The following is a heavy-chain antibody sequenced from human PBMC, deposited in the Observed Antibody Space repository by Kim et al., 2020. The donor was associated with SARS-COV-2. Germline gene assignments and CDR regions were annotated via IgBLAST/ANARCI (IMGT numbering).Heavy chain of an antibody. CDR2: INPSGGST. CDR1: GYTFTSYY. Sequence: ASVKVSCKSSGYTFTSYYMHWVRQAPGQGLEWMGIINPSGGSTSYAQKFQGRVTITRDTSTSTVYMELSSLRSEDTAVYYCARAVGTLAAAGPTSFGMDVWGQGTTVTVSS. J-gene: IGHJ6*02. D-gene: IGHD6-13*01. CDR3: ARAVGTLAAAGPTSFGMDV. V-gene: IGHV1-46*01.